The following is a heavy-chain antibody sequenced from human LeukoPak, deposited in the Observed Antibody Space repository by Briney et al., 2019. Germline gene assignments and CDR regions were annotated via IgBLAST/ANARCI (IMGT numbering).Heavy chain of an antibody. CDR1: GGSISNYY. J-gene: IGHJ4*02. Sequence: TPSETLSLTCTVSGGSISNYYWSWIRQPPGKGLEWIGYIYYSGSTNYNPSLKSRVTISVDTSKNQFSLKLSSVTAADTAVYYCARTGYDILTGYRAKQYYFDYWGQGTLVTVSS. CDR2: IYYSGST. D-gene: IGHD3-9*01. V-gene: IGHV4-59*01. CDR3: ARTGYDILTGYRAKQYYFDY.